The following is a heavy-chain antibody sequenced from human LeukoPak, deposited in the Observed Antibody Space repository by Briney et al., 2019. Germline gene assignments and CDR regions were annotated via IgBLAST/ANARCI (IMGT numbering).Heavy chain of an antibody. CDR1: GFTFSSYE. CDR3: ARGRELLSYFDY. V-gene: IGHV3-48*03. J-gene: IGHJ4*02. D-gene: IGHD1-26*01. Sequence: GGSLRLSCAASGFTFSSYEMNWVRQAPGKGLEWVSYISSSGSTIYYADSVKGRFTISRDNAKNSLYLQMNSLRAEDTAVYYCARGRELLSYFDYWAREPWSPSPQ. CDR2: ISSSGSTI.